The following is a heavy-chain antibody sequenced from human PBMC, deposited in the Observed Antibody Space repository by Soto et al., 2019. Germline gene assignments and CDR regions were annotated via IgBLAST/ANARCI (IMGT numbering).Heavy chain of an antibody. CDR3: ARDPDYGGNSGLDLVGY. CDR1: GGSFNNFP. J-gene: IGHJ4*02. CDR2: IFPDFGTA. Sequence: QVQLVQSGAEVKKAGSSVMVSCKASGGSFNNFPINWVRQAPGQGLEWMGGIFPDFGTATYAQKFQGRVTITADRSTRTAYIELSSLTSEDTAVYYCARDPDYGGNSGLDLVGYWGQGTPVTVSS. D-gene: IGHD4-17*01. V-gene: IGHV1-69*06.